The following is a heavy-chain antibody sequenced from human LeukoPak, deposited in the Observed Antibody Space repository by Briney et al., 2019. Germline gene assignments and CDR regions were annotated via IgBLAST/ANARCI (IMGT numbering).Heavy chain of an antibody. CDR2: ISSSNDYI. Sequence: PGRSLRLSCAASGFTFRSYTMIWVRQAPGKGLEWVSSISSSNDYIYDADSVRGRFTISRDNAKNSLYLQMNSVRAEDTAVYYCAVLQSGTPTHWGQGTLVTVSS. V-gene: IGHV3-21*01. D-gene: IGHD3-10*01. CDR3: AVLQSGTPTH. CDR1: GFTFRSYT. J-gene: IGHJ4*02.